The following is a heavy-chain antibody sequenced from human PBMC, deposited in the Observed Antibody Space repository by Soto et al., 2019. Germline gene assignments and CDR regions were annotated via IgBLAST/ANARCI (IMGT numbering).Heavy chain of an antibody. J-gene: IGHJ4*02. CDR2: ISSSGRRT. D-gene: IGHD3-3*01. CDR3: VKVAESGVVIEYFDS. V-gene: IGHV3-23*01. Sequence: PGGSLRLSCGTSGFTFANYGMGWVRQAPGKGLSWVSGISSSGRRTYYADSVKGRFTISRDNSKNTLFLQMDSLRADDTAVYYCVKVAESGVVIEYFDSWGQGSLVTVSS. CDR1: GFTFANYG.